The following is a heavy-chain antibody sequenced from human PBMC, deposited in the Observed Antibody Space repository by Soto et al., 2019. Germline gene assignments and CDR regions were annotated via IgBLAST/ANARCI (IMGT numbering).Heavy chain of an antibody. V-gene: IGHV1-3*04. CDR3: ARGERLSYYYYGMDV. J-gene: IGHJ6*02. D-gene: IGHD6-25*01. Sequence: QVQLVQSGAEVKKPGASVKVSCKASGYNFTTYAMLWVRQAPGKRPEWMGWINTGNGNTKYSPKFQGRVTITRDTSASTAYMELSSLKSEDTAVYYCARGERLSYYYYGMDVWGQGSTVTFAS. CDR2: INTGNGNT. CDR1: GYNFTTYA.